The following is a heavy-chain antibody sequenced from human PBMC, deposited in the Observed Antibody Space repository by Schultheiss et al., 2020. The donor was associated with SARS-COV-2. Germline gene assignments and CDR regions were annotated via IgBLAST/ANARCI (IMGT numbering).Heavy chain of an antibody. CDR2: VYYSWST. Sequence: SETLSITCTVSGGSISSSSYYWNWIRQSPRKGLEWIGYVYYSWSTKFNPALKSRITISVDTSKNQFSLKLNSVTAADTAVYYCARGGDIYSGGSFYYGMEVWGQGTTVTVSS. CDR1: GGSISSSSYY. V-gene: IGHV4-61*01. J-gene: IGHJ6*02. CDR3: ARGGDIYSGGSFYYGMEV. D-gene: IGHD2-15*01.